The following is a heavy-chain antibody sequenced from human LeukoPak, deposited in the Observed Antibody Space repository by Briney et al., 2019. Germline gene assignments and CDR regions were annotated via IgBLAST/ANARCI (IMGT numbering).Heavy chain of an antibody. D-gene: IGHD6-19*01. CDR3: ARGPAVAGRTRYSYMDV. J-gene: IGHJ6*03. Sequence: SVKVSCRASGGTFSSYATSWVRQAPGQGLEWMGGIIPIFGTANYAQKFQGRVTITTDESTSTAYMELSSLRSEDTAVYYCARGPAVAGRTRYSYMDVWGKGTTVTVSS. CDR2: IIPIFGTA. V-gene: IGHV1-69*05. CDR1: GGTFSSYA.